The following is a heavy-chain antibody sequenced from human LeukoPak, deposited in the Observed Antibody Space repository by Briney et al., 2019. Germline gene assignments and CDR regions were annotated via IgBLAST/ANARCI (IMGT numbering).Heavy chain of an antibody. CDR2: ISSSSSYT. CDR3: ARDRRVSGFDY. V-gene: IGHV3-11*05. J-gene: IGHJ4*02. Sequence: GGSQRLSCAASGFTFSDYYMSWIRQAPGKGLEWISYISSSSSYTNYADSVKGRFTISRDNAKNSLYLQMNSLRAEDTAVYYCARDRRVSGFDYWGQGTLVTVSS. CDR1: GFTFSDYY.